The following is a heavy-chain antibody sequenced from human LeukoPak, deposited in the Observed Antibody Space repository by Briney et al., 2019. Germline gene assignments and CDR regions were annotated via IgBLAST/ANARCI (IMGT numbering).Heavy chain of an antibody. J-gene: IGHJ4*02. Sequence: ASVKVSCKASGGTFSNYAISWLRQAPGQDLQWMGRIVPVLDIPNYAQRFRDRVTITADKSTSTAYMELSSLRSEDTAVYYCASNDYYDSSGYYQGYFDYWGQGTLVTVSS. CDR2: IVPVLDIP. CDR3: ASNDYYDSSGYYQGYFDY. D-gene: IGHD3-22*01. CDR1: GGTFSNYA. V-gene: IGHV1-69*04.